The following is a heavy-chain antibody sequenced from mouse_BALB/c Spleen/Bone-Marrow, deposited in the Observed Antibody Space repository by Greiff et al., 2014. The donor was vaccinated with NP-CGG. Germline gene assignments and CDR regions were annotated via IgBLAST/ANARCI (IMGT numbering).Heavy chain of an antibody. Sequence: QVQLKESGAELMKPGASVKISCKATGYTFSNYWIEWVKRRPGHGLEWIGEILPGSGNTNYNEKFKDKATFTADTSSNTAYMQLSSLTSEDSAVYYCAREGITTVVEMDYWGQGTSVTVSS. CDR3: AREGITTVVEMDY. D-gene: IGHD1-1*01. CDR2: ILPGSGNT. V-gene: IGHV1-9*01. J-gene: IGHJ4*01. CDR1: GYTFSNYW.